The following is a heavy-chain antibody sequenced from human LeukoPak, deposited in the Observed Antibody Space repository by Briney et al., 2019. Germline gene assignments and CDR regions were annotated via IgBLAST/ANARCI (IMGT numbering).Heavy chain of an antibody. D-gene: IGHD2-15*01. CDR1: GFTFSSYS. CDR3: ARVLVVVVEHYYYGMDV. CDR2: ISSSSSYI. Sequence: GGSLRLSCAASGFTFSSYSMNWVRQAPGKGLEWVSSISSSSSYIYYADSVKGRFTISRDNAKNSLYLQMNSLRAEDTAVYYCARVLVVVVEHYYYGMDVWGQGTTVTVSS. V-gene: IGHV3-21*01. J-gene: IGHJ6*02.